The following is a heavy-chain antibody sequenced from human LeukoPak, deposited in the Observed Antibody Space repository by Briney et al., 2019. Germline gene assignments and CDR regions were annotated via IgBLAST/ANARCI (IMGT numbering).Heavy chain of an antibody. V-gene: IGHV1-2*02. J-gene: IGHJ4*02. Sequence: GASVKVSCKASGYTFTAYYMHWVRQAPGQGLEWLGWINPNSGGTNYAQKFQGRVTMTRDTAISTAYMELSSLGSDDTAVYYCARENYYGSGGYYIHWGQGTLVTVSS. CDR2: INPNSGGT. CDR1: GYTFTAYY. CDR3: ARENYYGSGGYYIH. D-gene: IGHD3-10*01.